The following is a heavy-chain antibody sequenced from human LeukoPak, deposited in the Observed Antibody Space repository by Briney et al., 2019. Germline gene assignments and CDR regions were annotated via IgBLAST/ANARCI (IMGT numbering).Heavy chain of an antibody. Sequence: GGSLRLSCAASGFIVSSNYMSWVRQAPGKGLEWVSSISGGGAGTYYADSVRGRFTISRDNSKNTLYLQMNSLRAEDTALYYCAKDFVRYNIQFDYWGQGALVTVSS. CDR1: GFIVSSNY. CDR3: AKDFVRYNIQFDY. D-gene: IGHD1-1*01. V-gene: IGHV3-23*01. J-gene: IGHJ4*02. CDR2: ISGGGAGT.